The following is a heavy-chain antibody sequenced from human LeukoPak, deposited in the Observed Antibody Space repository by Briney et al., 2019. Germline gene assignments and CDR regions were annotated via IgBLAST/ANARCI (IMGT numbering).Heavy chain of an antibody. V-gene: IGHV1-69*13. D-gene: IGHD1-14*01. J-gene: IGHJ6*02. CDR3: ARGKPVADNYYYGMDV. CDR2: IIPIFGTA. Sequence: SVNVSSTASGGTFASYAISGVRQAPGQGLECMGGIIPIFGTANYAQKFQGRVTITADESTSTAYMELSSLRSEDTAVYYCARGKPVADNYYYGMDVWGQGTTVTVSS. CDR1: GGTFASYA.